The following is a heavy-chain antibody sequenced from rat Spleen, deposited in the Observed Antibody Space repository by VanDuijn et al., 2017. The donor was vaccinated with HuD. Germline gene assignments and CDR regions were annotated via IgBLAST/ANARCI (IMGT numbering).Heavy chain of an antibody. D-gene: IGHD1-11*01. J-gene: IGHJ4*01. Sequence: QVQLKESGPGLVQPSQTLSLTCTVSGFSLTSYNVHWVRQPPGKGLEWMGRMRFNGDTSYNSVLKTRLSISRDTSKNQVFLTMNSLQTDDTGTYYCTTATEGPYVLDAWGQGASVTVSS. CDR2: MRFNGDT. CDR1: GFSLTSYN. V-gene: IGHV2-63*01. CDR3: TTATEGPYVLDA.